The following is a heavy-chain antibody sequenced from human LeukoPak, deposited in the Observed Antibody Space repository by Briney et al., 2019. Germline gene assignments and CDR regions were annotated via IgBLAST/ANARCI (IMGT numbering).Heavy chain of an antibody. V-gene: IGHV1-2*02. CDR3: ARGFAEEGTTTGAFDI. CDR1: GYTFSGYY. D-gene: IGHD1-7*01. J-gene: IGHJ3*02. Sequence: WASVKVSCKASGYTFSGYYVHWVRQAPGQGLEWMGWINPNSGGTNYAQKFQGRVTMTRDTSISTAYMELRRLGSEDTAVYYCARGFAEEGTTTGAFDIWGHGTMVTVSS. CDR2: INPNSGGT.